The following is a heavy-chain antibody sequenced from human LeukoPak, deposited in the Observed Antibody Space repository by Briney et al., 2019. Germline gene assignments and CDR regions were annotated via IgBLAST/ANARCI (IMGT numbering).Heavy chain of an antibody. CDR1: GFTFSSYG. V-gene: IGHV3-7*03. CDR3: ARGYYGDHPYFDY. Sequence: GGSLRLSCAASGFTFSSYGMSWVRQAPGKGLEWVANIKQDGSEKYYVDSVKGRFTISRDNAKNSLYLQMNSLRAEDTALYYCARGYYGDHPYFDYWGQGTLVTVSS. J-gene: IGHJ4*02. D-gene: IGHD4-17*01. CDR2: IKQDGSEK.